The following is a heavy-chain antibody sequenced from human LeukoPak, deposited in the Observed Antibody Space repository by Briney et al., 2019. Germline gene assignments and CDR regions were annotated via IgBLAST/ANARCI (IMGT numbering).Heavy chain of an antibody. D-gene: IGHD3-10*01. Sequence: PGGSLRLSCAASGFTFSSYWMSWVRQAPGKGLEWVANIKQDGSEKYYVDSVKGRFTISRDNAKNSLYLQMNSLRAEDTAVYYCARDRWFGELLSAFDIWGQGTMVTVSS. CDR2: IKQDGSEK. V-gene: IGHV3-7*01. J-gene: IGHJ3*02. CDR1: GFTFSSYW. CDR3: ARDRWFGELLSAFDI.